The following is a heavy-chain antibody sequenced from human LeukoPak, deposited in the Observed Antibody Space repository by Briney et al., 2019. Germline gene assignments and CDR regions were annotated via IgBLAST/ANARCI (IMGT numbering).Heavy chain of an antibody. CDR1: GGSFSGYY. CDR3: ARKKVADY. J-gene: IGHJ4*02. V-gene: IGHV4-34*01. Sequence: PSETLSLTCAVYGGSFSGYYWSWIRQPPGKGLEWIGEINHSGSTDYNPSLKSRVTISVDTSKNQFSLKLSSVTAADTAVYYCARKKVADYWGQGTLVTVSS. CDR2: INHSGST.